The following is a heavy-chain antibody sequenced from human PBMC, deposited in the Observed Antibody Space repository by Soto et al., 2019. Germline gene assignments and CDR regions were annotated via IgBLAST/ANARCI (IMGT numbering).Heavy chain of an antibody. CDR3: AGGGTWPTRFDP. D-gene: IGHD1-1*01. CDR2: VRYNGKT. Sequence: QVQLQQWGAGLLKPSETLSLTCEVYGGALSGDYWSWIRQSPGKGLEWIGEVRYNGKTNYNPSIKSPATISMDTSKNQFSLEKTSVTAADTAVYDCAGGGTWPTRFDPWGQGTLVIVSS. V-gene: IGHV4-34*01. J-gene: IGHJ5*02. CDR1: GGALSGDY.